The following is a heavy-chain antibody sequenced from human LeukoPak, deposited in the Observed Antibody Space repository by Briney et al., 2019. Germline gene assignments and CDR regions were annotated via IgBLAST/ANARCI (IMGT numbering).Heavy chain of an antibody. D-gene: IGHD6-13*01. CDR1: GFTFSSYA. Sequence: TGGSLRLSCAASGFTFSSYAMSWVRQAPGKGLEWVSAISGSGGSTYYADSVKGRFTISRDNSKNTLYLQMNSLRAEDTAVYYCAKSPDGYSSSWWNRWGQGTLVTVSS. J-gene: IGHJ4*02. V-gene: IGHV3-23*01. CDR3: AKSPDGYSSSWWNR. CDR2: ISGSGGST.